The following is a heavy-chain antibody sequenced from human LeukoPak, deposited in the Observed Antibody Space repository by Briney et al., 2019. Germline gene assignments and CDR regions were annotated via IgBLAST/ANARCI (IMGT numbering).Heavy chain of an antibody. CDR1: GYTFIENY. D-gene: IGHD3-3*01. V-gene: IGHV1-2*02. Sequence: GASVKVSCKVSGYTFIENYIHWVRQAPGQGPEWMGLINPHTGAANYSQKFQGRVTMTRDTSISTAYMHLTRLKFDDTAVYYCARGKSGYSPWGQGTPVTVSS. CDR2: INPHTGAA. CDR3: ARGKSGYSP. J-gene: IGHJ4*02.